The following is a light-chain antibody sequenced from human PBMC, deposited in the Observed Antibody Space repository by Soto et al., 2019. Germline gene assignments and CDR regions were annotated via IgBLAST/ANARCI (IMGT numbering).Light chain of an antibody. CDR3: QQRSNWPVT. Sequence: EIVLTQSPATLXLSPGERATXSXXASQSVSSYLAWYQQKPGQAPRLLIYDASNRATGIPARFSGSGSGTDFTLTISSLEPEDFAVYYCQQRSNWPVTFGQGTKLEIK. V-gene: IGKV3-11*01. J-gene: IGKJ2*01. CDR1: QSVSSY. CDR2: DAS.